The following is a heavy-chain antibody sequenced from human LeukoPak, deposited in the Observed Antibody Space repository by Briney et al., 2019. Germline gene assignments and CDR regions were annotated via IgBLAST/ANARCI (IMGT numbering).Heavy chain of an antibody. V-gene: IGHV1-24*01. CDR1: GYTLTELS. D-gene: IGHD6-13*01. CDR3: ARDQYAAGTSGVIDPGSMDV. Sequence: VASVKVSCKVSGYTLTELSMHWVRQAPGKGLEWMGGFDPEDGETIYAQKFQGRVTITADESTSTAYMELSSLRSEDTAVYYCARDQYAAGTSGVIDPGSMDVWGQGTTVTVSS. CDR2: FDPEDGET. J-gene: IGHJ6*02.